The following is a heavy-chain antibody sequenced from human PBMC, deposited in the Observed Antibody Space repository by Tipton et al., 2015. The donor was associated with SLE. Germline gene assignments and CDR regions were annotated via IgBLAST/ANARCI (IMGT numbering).Heavy chain of an antibody. J-gene: IGHJ4*02. Sequence: TLSLTCTVSGGSISSGDYYWSWIRQPPGKGLEWIGYIYYSGSTYYNPSLKSRVTISVDTSKNQFSLKLSSVTAADTAVYYCARGRLPIAVAGYFDYWGQGTPVTVSS. V-gene: IGHV4-30-4*01. CDR1: GGSISSGDYY. CDR3: ARGRLPIAVAGYFDY. CDR2: IYYSGST. D-gene: IGHD6-19*01.